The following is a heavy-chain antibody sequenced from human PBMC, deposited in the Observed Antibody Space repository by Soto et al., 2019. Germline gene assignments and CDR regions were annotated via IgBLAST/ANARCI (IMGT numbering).Heavy chain of an antibody. D-gene: IGHD3-10*01. CDR3: ARKVPGSTSRPDYWYFDL. V-gene: IGHV3-23*01. CDR1: GFTFINYA. J-gene: IGHJ2*01. CDR2: ISGGGEAP. Sequence: EVQLLESGGGLVQPGGSLRLSCAGSGFTFINYAMNWVRQAPGKGLEWVSTISGGGEAPFFADSVRGRFTISRDNSKNTVTLQMNNLGVNDTVVYFCARKVPGSTSRPDYWYFDLWGRGTLVTVSS.